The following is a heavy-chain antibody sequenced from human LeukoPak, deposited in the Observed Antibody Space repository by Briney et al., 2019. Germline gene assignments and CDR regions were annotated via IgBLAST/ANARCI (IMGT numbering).Heavy chain of an antibody. D-gene: IGHD1-26*01. Sequence: SETLSLTCTVSGGSISSSNYYWGWIRLPPGKGLEWVGTMYYGGTTYDNPSLKSRVTISVDTSQNQFSLKLTSVTAADTAVYYCARLGGWEQLDWYFDLWGRGTLVTVSS. CDR1: GGSISSSNYY. CDR2: MYYGGTT. V-gene: IGHV4-39*01. J-gene: IGHJ2*01. CDR3: ARLGGWEQLDWYFDL.